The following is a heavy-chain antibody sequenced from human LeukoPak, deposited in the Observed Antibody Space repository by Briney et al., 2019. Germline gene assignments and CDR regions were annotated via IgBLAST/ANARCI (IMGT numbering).Heavy chain of an antibody. D-gene: IGHD6-13*01. J-gene: IGHJ4*02. CDR3: ARGVYIAAAQYAF. CDR2: INHSGST. CDR1: GGSFSGCY. V-gene: IGHV4-34*01. Sequence: SETLSLTCAVYGGSFSGCYWSWIRQPPGKGLEWIGEINHSGSTNYNPSLKSRVTISVDTSKNQFSLKLSSVTAADTAVYYCARGVYIAAAQYAFWGQGTLVTVSS.